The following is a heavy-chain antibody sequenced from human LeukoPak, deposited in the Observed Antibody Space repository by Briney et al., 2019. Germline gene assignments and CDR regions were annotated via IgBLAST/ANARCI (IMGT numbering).Heavy chain of an antibody. V-gene: IGHV3-9*01. CDR2: ISWNSGSI. D-gene: IGHD4-17*01. J-gene: IGHJ4*02. Sequence: PGGSLRLSCAASVFTFDDYAMHCVRQAPGKGLECVSGISWNSGSIGYADSVKGRFTISRDNAKNSLYLQMNSLRAEDTALYYCAKATPSNYGDYLRGYFDYWGQGTLVTVSS. CDR3: AKATPSNYGDYLRGYFDY. CDR1: VFTFDDYA.